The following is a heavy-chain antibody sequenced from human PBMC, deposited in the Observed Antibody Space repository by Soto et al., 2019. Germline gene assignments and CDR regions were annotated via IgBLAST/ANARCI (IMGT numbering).Heavy chain of an antibody. Sequence: SETLSLTCTVSGGSISSYYWSWIRQPPGKGLEWIGYIYYSGSTNYNPSLKSRVTISVDTSKNQFSLKLSSVTAADTAVYYCATTLGYCSSTSCFSFDYWGQGTLVTVSS. CDR2: IYYSGST. V-gene: IGHV4-59*08. J-gene: IGHJ4*02. D-gene: IGHD2-2*01. CDR3: ATTLGYCSSTSCFSFDY. CDR1: GGSISSYY.